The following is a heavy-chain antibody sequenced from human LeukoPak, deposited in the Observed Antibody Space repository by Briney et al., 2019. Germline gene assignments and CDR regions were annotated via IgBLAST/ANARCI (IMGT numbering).Heavy chain of an antibody. CDR1: GGSISSGGYC. J-gene: IGHJ4*02. D-gene: IGHD3-10*01. Sequence: SETLSLTCTVSGGSISSGGYCWSWIRQHPGKGLEWIGYIYYSGSTYYNPSLKSRVTISVDTSKNQFSLKLSSVTAADTAVYYCARTARWFGETDWGQGTLVTVSS. CDR2: IYYSGST. V-gene: IGHV4-31*03. CDR3: ARTARWFGETD.